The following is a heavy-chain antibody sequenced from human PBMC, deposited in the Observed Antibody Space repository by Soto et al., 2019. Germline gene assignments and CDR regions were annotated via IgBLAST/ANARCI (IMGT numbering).Heavy chain of an antibody. D-gene: IGHD2-15*01. V-gene: IGHV4-34*01. CDR3: ARSGSVVVAAIVRGARRFDP. Sequence: QVQLQQWGAGLLKPSETLSLTCAVYGGSFSGYYWSWIRQPPGKGLEWIGEINHSGSTNYNPSLKSRVTISVDTSKNQFSLKLSPVTAADTAVYYCARSGSVVVAAIVRGARRFDPWGQGTLVTVSS. J-gene: IGHJ5*02. CDR2: INHSGST. CDR1: GGSFSGYY.